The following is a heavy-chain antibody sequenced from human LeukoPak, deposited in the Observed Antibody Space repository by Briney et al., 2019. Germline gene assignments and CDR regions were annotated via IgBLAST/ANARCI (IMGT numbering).Heavy chain of an antibody. CDR3: ARAYCGGDCYSWAFDI. CDR2: INPNSGGT. Sequence: ASVKVSCKASGHTFTGYYMHWVRQAPGQGLEWMGWINPNSGGTNYAQKFQGRVTMTRDTSISTAYMELSRLRSDDTAVYYCARAYCGGDCYSWAFDIWGQGTMVTVSS. V-gene: IGHV1-2*02. CDR1: GHTFTGYY. D-gene: IGHD2-21*02. J-gene: IGHJ3*02.